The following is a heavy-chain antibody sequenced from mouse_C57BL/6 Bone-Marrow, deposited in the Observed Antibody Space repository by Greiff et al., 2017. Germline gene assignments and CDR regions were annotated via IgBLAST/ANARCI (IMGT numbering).Heavy chain of an antibody. J-gene: IGHJ3*01. D-gene: IGHD1-1*01. CDR3: ARQGLRAWFAY. V-gene: IGHV5-6*01. Sequence: EVKVVESGGDLVKPGGSLKLSCAASGFTFSSYGMSWVRQTPDKRLEWVATISSGGSYPYYPDSLKGRYTISRDNAKNTLYLQMSSLTSEDTAMYYCARQGLRAWFAYWDQGTLVTVSA. CDR1: GFTFSSYG. CDR2: ISSGGSYP.